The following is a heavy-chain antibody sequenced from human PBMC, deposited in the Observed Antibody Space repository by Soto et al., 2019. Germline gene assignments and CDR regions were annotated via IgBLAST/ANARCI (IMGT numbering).Heavy chain of an antibody. V-gene: IGHV3-23*01. CDR3: AKDDDYYDSSGYRTRDFHY. Sequence: PGGSLRLSCAASGFTFSSYAMSWVRQAPGKGLDWVSAISGSGGSTYYADSVKGRFTISRDNSKNTLYLQMNSLRAEDTAVYYCAKDDDYYDSSGYRTRDFHYWGQGTLVTVSS. CDR2: ISGSGGST. D-gene: IGHD3-22*01. CDR1: GFTFSSYA. J-gene: IGHJ4*02.